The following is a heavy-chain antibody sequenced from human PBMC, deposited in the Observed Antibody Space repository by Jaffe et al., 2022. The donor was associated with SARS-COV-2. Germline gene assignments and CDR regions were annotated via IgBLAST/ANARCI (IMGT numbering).Heavy chain of an antibody. CDR1: RGSMRSYY. J-gene: IGHJ4*02. Sequence: QVQLQESGPGLVKPSETLSLTCTLSRGSMRSYYWSWIRQPPGKGLEWIGHIYYSGGTNYNPSLKSRVTISVDTSKNQFSLKVTSVTAADTAVYYCARGPTSGSHGYFDYWGQGALVTVSS. V-gene: IGHV4-59*01. CDR2: IYYSGGT. CDR3: ARGPTSGSHGYFDY.